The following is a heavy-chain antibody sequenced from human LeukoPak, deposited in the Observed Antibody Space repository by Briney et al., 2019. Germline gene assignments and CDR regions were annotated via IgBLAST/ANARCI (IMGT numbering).Heavy chain of an antibody. CDR2: ISGSGGST. D-gene: IGHD2-2*01. CDR1: GFTFSSYA. J-gene: IGHJ5*02. Sequence: GGSLRLSCAASGFTFSSYAMSWVRQAPGKGLEWVSAISGSGGSTYYADSVKGRFTISRDNSKNTLYLQMNSLRVEDTAVYYCAKGSRGYCSSTSCHRLTWGQGTLVTVSS. V-gene: IGHV3-23*01. CDR3: AKGSRGYCSSTSCHRLT.